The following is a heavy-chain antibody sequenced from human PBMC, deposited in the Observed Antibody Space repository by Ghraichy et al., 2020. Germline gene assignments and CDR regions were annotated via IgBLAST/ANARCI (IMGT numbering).Heavy chain of an antibody. CDR3: ARDALYNWNDVYYYYGMDV. D-gene: IGHD1-1*01. CDR1: GGSISSYY. Sequence: SETLSLTCTVSGGSISSYYWSWIRQPPGKGLEWIGYIYYSGSTIYNPSLKSRVTISVDTSKNQFSLKLSSVTAADTAVYYCARDALYNWNDVYYYYGMDVWGQGTTVTVSS. V-gene: IGHV4-59*01. CDR2: IYYSGST. J-gene: IGHJ6*02.